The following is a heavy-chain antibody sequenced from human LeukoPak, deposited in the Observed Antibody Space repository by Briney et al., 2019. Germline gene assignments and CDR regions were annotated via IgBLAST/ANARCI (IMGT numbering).Heavy chain of an antibody. J-gene: IGHJ3*02. CDR3: AREAEEMTTFGAFDI. CDR2: IYTSGST. Sequence: SETLSLTCTVSGGSISSYYWSWIRQPAGKGLEWIGRIYTSGSTNYNPSLKSRVTMSVDTSKNQFSLKLSSVTAADTAVYYCAREAEEMTTFGAFDIWGQGTMVTVSS. D-gene: IGHD3-10*02. V-gene: IGHV4-4*07. CDR1: GGSISSYY.